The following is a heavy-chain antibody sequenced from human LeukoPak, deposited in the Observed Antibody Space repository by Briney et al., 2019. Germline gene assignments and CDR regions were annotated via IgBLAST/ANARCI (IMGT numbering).Heavy chain of an antibody. Sequence: SETLSLTCAVSVYSISSGYYWGWIRQPPGKGLEWIGSIYHSGSTYYNPSLKSRVTISVDTSKNQFSLKLSSVTAADTAVYYCARGGHTAVDYWGQGTLVTVSS. CDR1: VYSISSGYY. D-gene: IGHD5-18*01. V-gene: IGHV4-38-2*01. CDR3: ARGGHTAVDY. CDR2: IYHSGST. J-gene: IGHJ4*02.